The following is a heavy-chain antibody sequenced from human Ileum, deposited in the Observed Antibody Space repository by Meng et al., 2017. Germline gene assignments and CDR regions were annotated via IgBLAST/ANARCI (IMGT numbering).Heavy chain of an antibody. CDR3: ARNFRYLDF. CDR1: GFSFSSNYA. V-gene: IGHV3-23*01. J-gene: IGHJ4*02. Sequence: GESLKISCAASGFSFSSNYAMTWVRQAPGKGLEWVSTVSSSGGSTYYADSVKGRFTISRDNSKNTLYLQMSSLRAEDTAVYYCARNFRYLDFWGQGTRVTVSS. D-gene: IGHD1-7*01. CDR2: VSSSGGST.